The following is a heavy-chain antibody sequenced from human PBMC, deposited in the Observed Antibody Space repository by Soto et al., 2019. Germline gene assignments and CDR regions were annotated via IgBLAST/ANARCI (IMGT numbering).Heavy chain of an antibody. Sequence: SETLSLTCTVSGGSISSGGYHWSWIRQHPGKGLEWIGYIYYSGSTYYNPSLKSRVTISVDTSKNQFSLKLSSVTAADTAVYYCARDTHSHYYYYGMDVWGQGTTVTVSS. CDR3: ARDTHSHYYYYGMDV. V-gene: IGHV4-31*03. J-gene: IGHJ6*02. CDR2: IYYSGST. D-gene: IGHD2-15*01. CDR1: GGSISSGGYH.